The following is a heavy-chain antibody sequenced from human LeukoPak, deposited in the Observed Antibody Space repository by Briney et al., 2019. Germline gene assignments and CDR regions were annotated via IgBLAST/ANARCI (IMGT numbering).Heavy chain of an antibody. CDR2: IYTSGST. CDR1: GGSISSGSYY. Sequence: PSQTLSLTCTVSGGSISSGSYYWTWIRQPAGKGLEYIGRIYTSGSTSYNPSLKSRVTISVDTSKNQFSLKLSSVTAADTAVYYCARTRRYDYFDYWGQGTLVTVSS. V-gene: IGHV4-61*02. CDR3: ARTRRYDYFDY. J-gene: IGHJ4*02. D-gene: IGHD1-1*01.